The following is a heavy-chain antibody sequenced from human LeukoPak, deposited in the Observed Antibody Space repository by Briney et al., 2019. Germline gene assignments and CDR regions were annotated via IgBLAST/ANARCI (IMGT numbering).Heavy chain of an antibody. CDR1: GFTFSSCG. V-gene: IGHV3-30*18. CDR2: ISYDGSNK. Sequence: GGSLRLSCAASGFTFSSCGMHWVRQAPGKELEWVAVISYDGSNKYYADSVKGRFTISRDNSKNTLYLQMNSLRAEDTAVYYCAKDLGGLDYWGQGTLVTVSS. J-gene: IGHJ4*02. D-gene: IGHD3-16*01. CDR3: AKDLGGLDY.